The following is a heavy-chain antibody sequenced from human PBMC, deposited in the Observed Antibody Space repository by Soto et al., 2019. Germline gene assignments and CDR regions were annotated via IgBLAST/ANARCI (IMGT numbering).Heavy chain of an antibody. CDR1: HATFTGYT. D-gene: IGHD4-17*01. CDR2: ISSLSGNT. V-gene: IGHV1-18*04. CDR3: ARGTVTSGRWFGP. J-gene: IGHJ5*02. Sequence: QVHLVQSESEVKEPGASVSVSCKTSHATFTGYTINWVRQAPGQGLEWLGWISSLSGNTYYARDFQGRLKTTTNTPATTASMQLRSLRSGDTAVFFCARGTVTSGRWFGPWGQGQLVTVSS.